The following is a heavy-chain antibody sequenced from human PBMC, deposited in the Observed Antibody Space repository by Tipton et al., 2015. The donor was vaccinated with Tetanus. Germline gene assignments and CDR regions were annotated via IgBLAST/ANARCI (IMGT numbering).Heavy chain of an antibody. CDR2: IYYSGST. V-gene: IGHV4-59*12. CDR3: ARDRPWLRGYFDY. CDR1: GGSISSYY. J-gene: IGHJ4*02. D-gene: IGHD5-12*01. Sequence: TLSLTCTVSGGSISSYYWSWIRQPPGKGLEWIGYIYYSGSTNYNPSLKSRVTMSVDTSKTQFSLKLSSVTAADTAVYYCARDRPWLRGYFDYWGQGTLVTVSS.